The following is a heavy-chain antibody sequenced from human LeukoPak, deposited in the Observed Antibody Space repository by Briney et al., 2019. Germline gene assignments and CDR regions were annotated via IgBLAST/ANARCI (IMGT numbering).Heavy chain of an antibody. CDR3: AKSGYNRFDY. Sequence: GVLRLSCAASGFPLSRSAMSWVRQAPGKGLEWVSNISGSGSGGSTYYADSVKGRFTISRDNSKNTLYLQMNSLRAEDTAVYYCAKSGYNRFDYWGQGTLVTVSS. D-gene: IGHD5-24*01. CDR2: ISGSGSGGST. CDR1: GFPLSRSA. V-gene: IGHV3-23*01. J-gene: IGHJ4*02.